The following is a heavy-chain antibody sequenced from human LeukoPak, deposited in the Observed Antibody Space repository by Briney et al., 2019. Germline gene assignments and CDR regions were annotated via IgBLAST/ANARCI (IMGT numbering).Heavy chain of an antibody. D-gene: IGHD2-2*01. CDR2: ITSSSSGT. CDR1: GFTFSSYA. J-gene: IGHJ4*02. V-gene: IGHV3-23*01. CDR3: AKASSTSYYSDFDD. Sequence: GGSLRLSCAASGFTFSSYAMSWVRQAPGRGLEWVSGITSSSSGTYYADSVKGRFTISRDNFKKTLYLQMNSLRAEDTAVYYCAKASSTSYYSDFDDWGQGTLVTVSS.